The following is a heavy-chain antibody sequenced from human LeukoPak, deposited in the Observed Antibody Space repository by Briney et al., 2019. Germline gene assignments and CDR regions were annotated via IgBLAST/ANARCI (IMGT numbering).Heavy chain of an antibody. CDR1: GFTFSSYG. Sequence: GGSLRLSCAASGFTFSSYGMHWVRQAPGKGLEWVAVISYDGSNKYYADSVKGRFTISRDNSKNTLYLQMNSLRAEDTAVYYCARARGPPAASGMDVWGQGTTVTVSS. D-gene: IGHD3-10*01. CDR2: ISYDGSNK. CDR3: ARARGPPAASGMDV. V-gene: IGHV3-30*03. J-gene: IGHJ6*02.